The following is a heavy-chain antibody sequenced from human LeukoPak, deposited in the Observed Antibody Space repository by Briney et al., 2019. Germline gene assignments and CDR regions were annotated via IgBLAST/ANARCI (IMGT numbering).Heavy chain of an antibody. CDR3: TRGGTTLDY. D-gene: IGHD1-7*01. V-gene: IGHV3-7*01. CDR1: GFTFSSYW. Sequence: GGSLRLSCAGSGFTFSSYWMSWVRQASGKGLEWVANIKEDGSEKYYVDSVKGRFTISRDNAKNTLYLQMNSLRAEDTAVYYCTRGGTTLDYWGQGTLVTVSS. CDR2: IKEDGSEK. J-gene: IGHJ4*02.